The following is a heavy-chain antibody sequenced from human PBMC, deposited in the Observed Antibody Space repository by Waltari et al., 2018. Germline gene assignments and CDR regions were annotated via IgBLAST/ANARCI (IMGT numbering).Heavy chain of an antibody. Sequence: QLQLQESGPGLVKPSGPLSLTCTVPGDSMTSNNWWSWVRQPPEKGLEWIGQSHRSGGTNYNPSLESRVTISIDTANKQLSLKLTSTTAADTAVYYCARDRGRGLYLDSWGQGILVTVSP. CDR3: ARDRGRGLYLDS. V-gene: IGHV4-4*02. CDR1: GDSMTSNNW. D-gene: IGHD2-15*01. J-gene: IGHJ4*02. CDR2: SHRSGGT.